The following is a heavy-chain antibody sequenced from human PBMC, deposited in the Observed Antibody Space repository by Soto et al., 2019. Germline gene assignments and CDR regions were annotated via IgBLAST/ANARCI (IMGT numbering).Heavy chain of an antibody. CDR3: PRESASSGKNTLFAP. D-gene: IGHD3-10*01. CDR2: ITSSSSYI. J-gene: IGHJ5*02. V-gene: IGHV3-21*01. Sequence: KGLEWVSSITSSSSYIYYADSVKGRFTISRDNSKNTLYLQMNSLRAEDTAVYYCPRESASSGKNTLFAPWGQGTPVPVTS.